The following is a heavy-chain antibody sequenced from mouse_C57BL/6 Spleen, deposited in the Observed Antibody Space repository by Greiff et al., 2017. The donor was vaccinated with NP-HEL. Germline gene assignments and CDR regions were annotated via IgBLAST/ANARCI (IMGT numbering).Heavy chain of an antibody. CDR3: ARSQYRRVLFDY. CDR2: IYPGSGST. CDR1: GYTFTSYW. Sequence: QVQLKQPGAELVKPGASVKMSCKASGYTFTSYWITWVKQRPGQGLEWIGDIYPGSGSTNYNEKFKSKATLTVDTSSSTAYMQLSSLTSEDSAVYYCARSQYRRVLFDYWGQGTTLTVSS. J-gene: IGHJ2*01. V-gene: IGHV1-55*01. D-gene: IGHD5-1*01.